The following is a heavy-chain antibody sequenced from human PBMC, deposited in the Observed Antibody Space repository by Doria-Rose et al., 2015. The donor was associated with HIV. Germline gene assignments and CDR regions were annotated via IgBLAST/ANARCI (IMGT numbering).Heavy chain of an antibody. D-gene: IGHD6-13*01. Sequence: QVTLKESGPVLVKPTETLTLTCTASGVSLSSPGMGVSWIRQPPGKALEWLANIFSDDERSYKTSLTSRLTISRCTDKSQVHLTMTDMDPVDTATYYCARIKSSRWYHKYYLDFWGQGTLVIVSA. CDR1: GVSLSSPGMG. J-gene: IGHJ4*02. CDR2: IFSDDER. CDR3: ARIKSSRWYHKYYLDF. V-gene: IGHV2-26*01.